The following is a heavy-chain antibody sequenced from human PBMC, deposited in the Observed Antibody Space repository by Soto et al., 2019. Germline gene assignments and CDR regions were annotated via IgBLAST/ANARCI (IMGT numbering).Heavy chain of an antibody. CDR3: AGLRGYAGSPIDY. V-gene: IGHV4-4*07. D-gene: IGHD2-15*01. J-gene: IGHJ4*02. Sequence: KPSETLSLTCTVSSGSINSFYWSWIRQPAGKGLEWIGRIHSSGTTNYNPSLKSRVTMSVDTPKNQFSLRLSSVTTADTAVYYCAGLRGYAGSPIDYWGQGTLVTV. CDR2: IHSSGTT. CDR1: SGSINSFY.